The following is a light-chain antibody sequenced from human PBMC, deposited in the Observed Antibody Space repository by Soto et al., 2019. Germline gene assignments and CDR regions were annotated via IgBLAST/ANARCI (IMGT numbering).Light chain of an antibody. Sequence: SVLTQPASVSGSPGQSVTISCTGTSSDVGGYNFVSWYQQHPGKAPKLMIYEVSKRPSGVSNRFSGSKSCNTASLTIAGLQAEDDGDYFCSSYTTTTTLSVFGSGTKLTVL. J-gene: IGLJ1*01. CDR2: EVS. V-gene: IGLV2-14*01. CDR1: SSDVGGYNF. CDR3: SSYTTTTTLSV.